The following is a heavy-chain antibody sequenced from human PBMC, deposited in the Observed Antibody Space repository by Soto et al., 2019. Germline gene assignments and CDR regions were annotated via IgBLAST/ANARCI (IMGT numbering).Heavy chain of an antibody. CDR1: GFIFSRYS. CDR3: ARDPTQYDYYYGMDV. CDR2: ISSSSSFI. J-gene: IGHJ6*02. V-gene: IGHV3-21*01. Sequence: GGSLRLSCAASGFIFSRYSMNWVRQAPGKGLEWVSLISSSSSFIYYADSVKGRFTISRDNAKNSMYLQMNSLRAEDTAVYYCARDPTQYDYYYGMDVWGQGT.